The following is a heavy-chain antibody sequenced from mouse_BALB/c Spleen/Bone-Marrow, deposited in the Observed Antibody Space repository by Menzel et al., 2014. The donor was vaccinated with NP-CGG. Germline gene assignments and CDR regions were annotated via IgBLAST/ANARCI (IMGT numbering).Heavy chain of an antibody. CDR3: ARGRRWFIDH. V-gene: IGHV1-80*01. Sequence: HVQLHQSAAELVRPGSSVKISCTASVYAISSYWMNWVKQGPGQGLEWIGPIYPGDGDTNCNGKFKGKATLTADKSSSSAYMQISSLTSEDSAVYFSARGRRWFIDHWGQGPTLKV. CDR2: IYPGDGDT. J-gene: IGHJ2*01. CDR1: VYAISSYW. D-gene: IGHD2-3*01.